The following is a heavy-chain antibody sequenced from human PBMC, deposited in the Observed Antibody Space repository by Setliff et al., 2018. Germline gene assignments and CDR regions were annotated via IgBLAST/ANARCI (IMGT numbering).Heavy chain of an antibody. D-gene: IGHD5-18*01. V-gene: IGHV1-69*13. J-gene: IGHJ6*03. Sequence: GASVKVSCKVSGGTFSGYAITWVRRAPGQGLEWVGGIIPIYGAANYARKFQGRVTITADESTNTAYMELSSLTYEDTAVYFCAREGVDTRSSTDYRYYMDVWGKGTTVTVSS. CDR3: AREGVDTRSSTDYRYYMDV. CDR2: IIPIYGAA. CDR1: GGTFSGYA.